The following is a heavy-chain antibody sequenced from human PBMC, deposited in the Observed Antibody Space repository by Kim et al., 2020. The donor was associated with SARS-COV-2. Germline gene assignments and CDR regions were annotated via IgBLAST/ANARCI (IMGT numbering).Heavy chain of an antibody. V-gene: IGHV3-15*01. Sequence: GGSLRLSCVGSGFTFSDAWMNWVRQPPGKGLEWVGRIKTNSEGGTRDYAAALKGRFTISRDDSKSTIYLEINSLRTEDTGVYHCAITHGGRCHPTCDFWG. CDR1: GFTFSDAW. CDR2: IKTNSEGGTR. J-gene: IGHJ6*01. D-gene: IGHD2-15*01. CDR3: AITHGGRCHPTCDF.